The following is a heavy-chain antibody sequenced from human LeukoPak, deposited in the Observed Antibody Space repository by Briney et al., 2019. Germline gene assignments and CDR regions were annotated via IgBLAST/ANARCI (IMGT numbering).Heavy chain of an antibody. J-gene: IGHJ3*02. Sequence: GGSLRLSCAASGFTFRSYSMNWVRQAPGKGLEWISYISSSSSTIYYADSVTGRFTVSRDNAKNSLYLQVNSLRAEDTAVYYCARDLRIVVVTGQTDTFDIWGPGTMVTVS. D-gene: IGHD2-21*02. CDR3: ARDLRIVVVTGQTDTFDI. CDR1: GFTFRSYS. CDR2: ISSSSSTI. V-gene: IGHV3-48*01.